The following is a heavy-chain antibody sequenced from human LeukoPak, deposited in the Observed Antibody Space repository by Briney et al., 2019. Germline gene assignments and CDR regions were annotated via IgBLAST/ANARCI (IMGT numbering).Heavy chain of an antibody. CDR3: AREETHYYDSSGYYYGY. D-gene: IGHD3-22*01. J-gene: IGHJ4*02. Sequence: GGSLRLSCAVSGFKFSSYWMNWVRQVPGKGLMWVAHINTNGDSANYADSVKGRFTISRDNSKNTLYLQMNSLRAEDTAVYYCAREETHYYDSSGYYYGYWGQGTLVTGSS. CDR1: GFKFSSYW. CDR2: INTNGDSA. V-gene: IGHV3-74*01.